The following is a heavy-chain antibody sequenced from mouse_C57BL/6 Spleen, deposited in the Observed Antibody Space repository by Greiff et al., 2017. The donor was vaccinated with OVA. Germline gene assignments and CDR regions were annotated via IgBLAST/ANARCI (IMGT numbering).Heavy chain of an antibody. V-gene: IGHV1-55*01. Sequence: QVQLQQPGAELVKPGASVKMSCKASGYTFTSYWITWVKQRPGQGLEWIGDIYPGSGSTNYNEKFKSKATLTVDTSSSTAYMQLSSLTSEDSAVYYCATGDSNYAGYAIDYWGQGTSVTVSS. CDR2: IYPGSGST. CDR1: GYTFTSYW. D-gene: IGHD2-5*01. CDR3: ATGDSNYAGYAIDY. J-gene: IGHJ4*01.